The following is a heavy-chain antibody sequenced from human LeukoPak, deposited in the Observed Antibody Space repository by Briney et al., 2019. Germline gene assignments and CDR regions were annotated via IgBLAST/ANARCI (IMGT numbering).Heavy chain of an antibody. CDR1: GFTFDDYA. CDR3: APSSGGDCSSTSCYAGG. Sequence: GRSLRLSCAASGFTFDDYAMHWVRQAPGKGLEGVSGISWNSGSIGYADSVKGRFTISRDNAKNSLYLQMNSLRAEDTALYYCAPSSGGDCSSTSCYAGGWGQGTLVTVSS. V-gene: IGHV3-9*01. CDR2: ISWNSGSI. D-gene: IGHD2-2*01. J-gene: IGHJ4*02.